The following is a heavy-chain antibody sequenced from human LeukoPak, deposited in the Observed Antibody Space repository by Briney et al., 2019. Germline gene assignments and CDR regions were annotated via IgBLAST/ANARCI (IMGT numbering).Heavy chain of an antibody. CDR1: GFTFSSYS. Sequence: GGSRELSCAASGFTFSSYSMNWFRKVPGKGLDWVSSISSSSSYIYYADSVKGRFTISRDNAKNSLYLQMNSLRAEDTAVYYCARLRGGFGMDVWGKGTTVTVSS. J-gene: IGHJ6*04. V-gene: IGHV3-21*01. CDR3: ARLRGGFGMDV. CDR2: ISSSSSYI. D-gene: IGHD3-10*01.